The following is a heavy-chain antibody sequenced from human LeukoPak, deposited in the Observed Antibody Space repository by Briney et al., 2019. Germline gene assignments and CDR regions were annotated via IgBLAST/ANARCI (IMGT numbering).Heavy chain of an antibody. D-gene: IGHD4-11*01. V-gene: IGHV3-23*01. CDR1: GFTFSRYA. CDR3: AKERGDYTFDY. Sequence: PGGSLRLSCAASGFTFSRYAMSWVRQAPGKGLEWVSSISGSDGSTYYAESVKGRFTISRDNSKNTLYLQMNSMRTEDTAVYYCAKERGDYTFDYWGQGTLVTVSS. J-gene: IGHJ4*02. CDR2: ISGSDGST.